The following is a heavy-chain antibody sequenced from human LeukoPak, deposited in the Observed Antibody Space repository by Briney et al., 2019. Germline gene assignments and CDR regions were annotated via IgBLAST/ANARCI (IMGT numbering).Heavy chain of an antibody. V-gene: IGHV3-74*03. CDR3: ATGGGWVPSFGVVTHIDV. CDR1: GFTFSGYW. D-gene: IGHD3-3*01. J-gene: IGHJ6*03. Sequence: GGSLRLSCAASGFTFSGYWMHWVRQGPEKGLELVSRIDNDGHGILYADSVKGRFTTSRDNAKDTLYLQMNSLRFEDTAVYYCATGGGWVPSFGVVTHIDVWGKGTTVTVSS. CDR2: IDNDGHGI.